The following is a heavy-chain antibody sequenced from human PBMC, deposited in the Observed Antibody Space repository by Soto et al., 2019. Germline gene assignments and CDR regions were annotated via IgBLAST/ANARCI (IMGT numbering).Heavy chain of an antibody. Sequence: GGSLRLSCAASGFTFSDYYMSWIRQAPGKGLEWVSYISSSGSTIYYADSVKGRFTISRDNAKNSLYLQMNSLRAEDTAVYYCARDSQEATNDYGDYDSLTGDYWGQGTLVTVSS. CDR3: ARDSQEATNDYGDYDSLTGDY. V-gene: IGHV3-11*01. CDR2: ISSSGSTI. J-gene: IGHJ4*02. CDR1: GFTFSDYY. D-gene: IGHD4-17*01.